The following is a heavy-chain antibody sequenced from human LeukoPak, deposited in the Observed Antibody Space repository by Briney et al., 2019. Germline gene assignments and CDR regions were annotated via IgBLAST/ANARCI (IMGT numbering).Heavy chain of an antibody. CDR2: ISHDGSNN. V-gene: IGHV3-30*19. CDR3: AKATYYYDNSGYYSYFYGMDV. D-gene: IGHD3-22*01. CDR1: GFTFSSYG. Sequence: PGGSLRLSCAASGFTFSSYGMHWVRQAPGKGLDWVAAISHDGSNNYYADSVKGRFTISRDNSKNTLYLQMNSLRAEDTALYYCAKATYYYDNSGYYSYFYGMDVWGQGTTVTVSS. J-gene: IGHJ6*02.